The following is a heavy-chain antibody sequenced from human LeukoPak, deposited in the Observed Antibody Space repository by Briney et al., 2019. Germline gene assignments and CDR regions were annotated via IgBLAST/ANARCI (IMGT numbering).Heavy chain of an antibody. D-gene: IGHD4-17*01. CDR2: IKQDGSEK. Sequence: GGSLRLSCAASGFTFSSYWMSWVRQAPGKGLEWVANIKQDGSEKYYVDSVKGRFTISRDNSKNTLYLQMNSLRAEDTAVYYCAKDRYYGDLSWGQGTLVTVSS. J-gene: IGHJ5*02. V-gene: IGHV3-7*03. CDR1: GFTFSSYW. CDR3: AKDRYYGDLS.